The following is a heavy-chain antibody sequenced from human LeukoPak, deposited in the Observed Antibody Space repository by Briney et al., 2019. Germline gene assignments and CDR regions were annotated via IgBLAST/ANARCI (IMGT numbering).Heavy chain of an antibody. CDR1: GGSISSYY. V-gene: IGHV4-59*01. J-gene: IGHJ4*02. CDR2: IYYSGST. D-gene: IGHD1-1*01. CDR3: ARSRKTSVDY. Sequence: SETLSPTCTVSGGSISSYYWSWIRQPPGKGLEWIGYIYYSGSTNYNPSLKSRVTISVDTSKNQFSLKLSSVSAADTAVYYCARSRKTSVDYWGQGTLVTVSS.